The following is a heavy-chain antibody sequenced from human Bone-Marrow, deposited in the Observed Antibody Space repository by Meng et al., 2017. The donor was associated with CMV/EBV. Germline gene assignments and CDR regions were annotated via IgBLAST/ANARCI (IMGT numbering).Heavy chain of an antibody. CDR1: GYTFTSYG. CDR2: ISAYNGNT. CDR3: ASWGLRYDILTGYYKGYPTNGMDV. V-gene: IGHV1-18*01. D-gene: IGHD3-9*01. Sequence: ASVKVSCKASGYTFTSYGISWVRQAPGQGLEWMGWISAYNGNTNYAQKLQGRVTMTTDTSTSTAYMELRSLRSDDTAVYYCASWGLRYDILTGYYKGYPTNGMDVWDQGTTVTVSS. J-gene: IGHJ6*02.